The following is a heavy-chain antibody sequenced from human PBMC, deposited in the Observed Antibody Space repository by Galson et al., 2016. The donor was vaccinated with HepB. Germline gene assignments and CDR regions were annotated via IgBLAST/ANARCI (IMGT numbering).Heavy chain of an antibody. D-gene: IGHD3-10*01. V-gene: IGHV3-33*01. Sequence: SLRLSCAASGITFSIYGMHWVRQAPGKGLEWVAVIWYDGSKKDYADSVKGRFTISRDNSKNTLHLQMNSLRAEDTAVYYCTIVRRPRGMGRKDAFDIWWQGTMVTVSS. J-gene: IGHJ3*02. CDR2: IWYDGSKK. CDR3: TIVRRPRGMGRKDAFDI. CDR1: GITFSIYG.